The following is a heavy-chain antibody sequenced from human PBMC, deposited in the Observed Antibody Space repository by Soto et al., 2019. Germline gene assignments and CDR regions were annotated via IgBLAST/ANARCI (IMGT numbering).Heavy chain of an antibody. V-gene: IGHV3-21*06. J-gene: IGHJ4*02. CDR3: ARESEDLTSNFDY. CDR1: GFTFTRDS. Sequence: GSLRLSCAASGFTFTRDSMNWVRPAPGKGLEWVSSISSTTNYIYYGDSMKGRFTISRDNDKNSLYLEMNSLRAEDTAVYYCARESEDLTSNFDYWGQGTLVTVSS. CDR2: ISSTTNYI.